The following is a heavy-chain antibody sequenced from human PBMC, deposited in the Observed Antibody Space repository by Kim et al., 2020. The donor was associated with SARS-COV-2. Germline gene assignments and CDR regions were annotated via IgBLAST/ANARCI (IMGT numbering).Heavy chain of an antibody. D-gene: IGHD6-19*01. V-gene: IGHV3-48*04. Sequence: GGSLRLSCAASGFTFSSYSMNWVRQAPGKGLEWVSYISSSSSTIYYADSVKGRFTISRDNAKNSLYLQMNSLRAEDTAVYYCASEVRYSSGWYKDYYYYGMDVWGQGTTVTVSS. CDR2: ISSSSSTI. CDR3: ASEVRYSSGWYKDYYYYGMDV. CDR1: GFTFSSYS. J-gene: IGHJ6*02.